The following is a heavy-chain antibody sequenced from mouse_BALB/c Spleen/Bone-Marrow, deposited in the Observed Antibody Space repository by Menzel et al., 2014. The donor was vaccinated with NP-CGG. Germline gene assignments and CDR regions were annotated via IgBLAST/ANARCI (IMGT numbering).Heavy chain of an antibody. CDR3: TTLARTNFDY. Sequence: EVHLVESGTVLAGPGAAVKMSCKASGYTFXNYWMHWVKQRPGQGLEWIGTIYPGNSDTTYNQKFKGKAKLTAVTSTSTAYMDLSSLTNEDSAVYYCTTLARTNFDYWGQGTTLTVSS. CDR2: IYPGNSDT. V-gene: IGHV1-5*01. J-gene: IGHJ2*01. D-gene: IGHD3-1*01. CDR1: GYTFXNYW.